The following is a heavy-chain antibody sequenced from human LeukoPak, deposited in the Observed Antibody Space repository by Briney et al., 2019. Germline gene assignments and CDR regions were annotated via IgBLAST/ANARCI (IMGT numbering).Heavy chain of an antibody. D-gene: IGHD3-9*01. Sequence: STVNVSCKASGGTFSSYAISWVRQAPGQGLEWMGRIIPIFGTANYAQKFQGRVTITTDESTSTAYMELSSLRSEDTAVYSCARDSIVYDILTGYPFNRNYFDYWGQGTLVTVSS. CDR1: GGTFSSYA. CDR3: ARDSIVYDILTGYPFNRNYFDY. V-gene: IGHV1-69*05. CDR2: IIPIFGTA. J-gene: IGHJ4*02.